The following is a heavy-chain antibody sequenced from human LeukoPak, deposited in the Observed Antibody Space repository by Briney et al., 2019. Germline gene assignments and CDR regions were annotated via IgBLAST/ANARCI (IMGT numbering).Heavy chain of an antibody. CDR3: ARDDSSGYYHGGAFDI. J-gene: IGHJ3*02. V-gene: IGHV3-64*01. CDR1: GFTFSSYA. Sequence: GGSLRLSCAASGFTFSSYAMHWVRQAPGKGLEYVSAISSNGGSTYYANSVKGRFTISRDNSKNTLYLQMGSLRAEDMAVYYCARDDSSGYYHGGAFDIWGQGTMVTVSS. D-gene: IGHD3-22*01. CDR2: ISSNGGST.